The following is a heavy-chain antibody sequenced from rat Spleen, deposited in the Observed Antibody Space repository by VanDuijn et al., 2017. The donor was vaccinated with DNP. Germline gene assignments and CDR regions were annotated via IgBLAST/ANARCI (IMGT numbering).Heavy chain of an antibody. D-gene: IGHD5-1*01. Sequence: QEQLKESGPGLVQPSQTLSLTCTVSGFSLIYYGVTWVRQPPGKGLEWIAAISSGGNTYYNSGLKSRLSISRDTSKSQVFLKVNSVQTEDTAIYFCTRSLGALDYWGQGVMVTVSS. V-gene: IGHV2S12*01. CDR3: TRSLGALDY. J-gene: IGHJ2*01. CDR1: GFSLIYYG. CDR2: ISSGGNT.